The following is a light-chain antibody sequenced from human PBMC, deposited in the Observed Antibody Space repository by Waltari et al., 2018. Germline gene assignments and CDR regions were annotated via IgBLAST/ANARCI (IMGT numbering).Light chain of an antibody. J-gene: IGKJ1*01. Sequence: DIQMTQSPSTLSASVGDRVTITCRASQSISSWLAWYQQKPGKAPKLLRYDVSSLESGVPSRVSGSGSGTEFTLTISSLQPDDFATYYCHQYNSYPWTFGQGTKVEIK. CDR2: DVS. CDR3: HQYNSYPWT. V-gene: IGKV1-5*01. CDR1: QSISSW.